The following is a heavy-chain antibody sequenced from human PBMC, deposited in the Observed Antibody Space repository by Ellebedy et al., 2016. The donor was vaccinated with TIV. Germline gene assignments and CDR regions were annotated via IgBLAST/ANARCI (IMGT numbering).Heavy chain of an antibody. CDR1: GFTFSSYA. Sequence: GGSLRLSXAASGFTFSSYAMSWVRQAPGKGLEWVSAISGSGGSTYYADSVKGRFTISRDNSKNTLYLQMNSLRAEDTAVYYCARGYSYGYKVDYYYGMDVWGQGTTVTVSS. D-gene: IGHD5-18*01. J-gene: IGHJ6*02. CDR2: ISGSGGST. CDR3: ARGYSYGYKVDYYYGMDV. V-gene: IGHV3-23*01.